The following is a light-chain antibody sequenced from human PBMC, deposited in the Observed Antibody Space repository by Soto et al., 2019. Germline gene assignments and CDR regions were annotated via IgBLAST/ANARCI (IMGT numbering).Light chain of an antibody. Sequence: EIVLTQSPGTLSLSPGEGATLSCRASQSVSSNYLAWYQQRPGQAPRLLIFGASSRATDISDRFSGSGSGTDFTLTISRLEPEDSALYSCQQYGSLPYTFGQGTKLEI. CDR1: QSVSSNY. CDR2: GAS. CDR3: QQYGSLPYT. J-gene: IGKJ2*01. V-gene: IGKV3-20*01.